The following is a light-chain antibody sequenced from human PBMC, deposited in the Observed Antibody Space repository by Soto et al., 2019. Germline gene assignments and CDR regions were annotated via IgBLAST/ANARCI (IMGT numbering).Light chain of an antibody. J-gene: IGKJ5*01. Sequence: EIVLTQSPGTLSLSPGERATLSCRASQSVSNNYVAWYQQKPGQAPRLLIYGASTRATGIPARFSGSGSGTEFTLSISSLQSEDFAVYYCQQYNNWPPITFGQGTRREIK. CDR3: QQYNNWPPIT. CDR2: GAS. CDR1: QSVSNN. V-gene: IGKV3D-15*01.